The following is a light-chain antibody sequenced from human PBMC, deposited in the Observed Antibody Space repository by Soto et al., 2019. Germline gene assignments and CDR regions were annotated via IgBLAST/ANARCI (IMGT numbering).Light chain of an antibody. CDR2: AAS. J-gene: IGKJ3*01. Sequence: DIQMTQSPSSVSASVGDRVTITCRASQDISSWVAWYQQKPGKAPKLLISAASTLQSGVPRRFGGSGSGTDFTLVISSLQAEDFATSFCQQGDSFPFTFXGGTKADIK. V-gene: IGKV1-12*01. CDR3: QQGDSFPFT. CDR1: QDISSW.